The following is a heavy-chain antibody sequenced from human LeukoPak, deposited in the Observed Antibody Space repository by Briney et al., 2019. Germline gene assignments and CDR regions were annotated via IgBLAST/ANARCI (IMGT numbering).Heavy chain of an antibody. J-gene: IGHJ5*02. Sequence: GGSLRLSCAASGFTFDDYAMPWVRHAPGKGLEWVSGISWNSGSIGYADSVKGRFTISRDNAKNSLYLQMNSLRAEDTALYYCAKAGGRGYSYGYGFDPWGQGTLVTVSS. V-gene: IGHV3-9*01. D-gene: IGHD5-18*01. CDR1: GFTFDDYA. CDR3: AKAGGRGYSYGYGFDP. CDR2: ISWNSGSI.